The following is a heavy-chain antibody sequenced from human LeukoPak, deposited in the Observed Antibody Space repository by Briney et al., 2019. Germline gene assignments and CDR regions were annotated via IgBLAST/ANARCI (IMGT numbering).Heavy chain of an antibody. Sequence: PGGSLRLSCAASGISFRNYAMSWVRQAPARGPEWVSSLRGNDETFYADSVKGRFTLSRDDSRNTVYLQLNNLRVEDTAIYYCAKANWVSNADAVWWGQGTQVTVSS. CDR1: GISFRNYA. D-gene: IGHD1-1*01. CDR2: LRGNDET. V-gene: IGHV3-23*01. J-gene: IGHJ4*02. CDR3: AKANWVSNADAVW.